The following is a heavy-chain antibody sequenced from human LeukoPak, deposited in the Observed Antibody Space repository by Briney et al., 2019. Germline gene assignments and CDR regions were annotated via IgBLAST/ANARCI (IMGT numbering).Heavy chain of an antibody. CDR1: GFPFSAYS. Sequence: GGSLRLSCAASGFPFSAYSMNWVRMPPGQGLELVSSSSGSSAYVYYEDSVKGRFTVSRDNAKNSLYLQMSSLRAEDTAVYYCAKAYYDSSGYSYYFDYWGQGTPVTVSS. J-gene: IGHJ4*02. CDR2: SSGSSAYV. D-gene: IGHD3-22*01. V-gene: IGHV3-21*01. CDR3: AKAYYDSSGYSYYFDY.